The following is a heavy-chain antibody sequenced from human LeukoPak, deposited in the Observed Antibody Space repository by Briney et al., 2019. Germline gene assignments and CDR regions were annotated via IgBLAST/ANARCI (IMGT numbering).Heavy chain of an antibody. J-gene: IGHJ4*02. Sequence: PGGSLRLSCAASGFTFSSYWMTWVRQAPGKGLEWVANIKQDGSEKYYVDSVKGRFTISRDNAKNSLYLQMNSLRAEDTAVYYCARASTVTTRNIVYWGQGTLVTVSS. CDR3: ARASTVTTRNIVY. CDR2: IKQDGSEK. D-gene: IGHD4-17*01. V-gene: IGHV3-7*01. CDR1: GFTFSSYW.